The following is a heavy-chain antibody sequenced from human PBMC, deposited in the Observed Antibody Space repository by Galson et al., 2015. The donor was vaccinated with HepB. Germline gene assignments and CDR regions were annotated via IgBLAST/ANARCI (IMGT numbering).Heavy chain of an antibody. D-gene: IGHD3-22*01. V-gene: IGHV4-34*01. CDR1: GGSFSGYY. CDR2: INHSGST. Sequence: ETLSLTCAVYGGSFSGYYWSWIRQPPGKGLEWIGEINHSGSTNYNPSLKSRVTISVDTSKNQFSLKLSSVTAADTAVYYCASADYYDSSGYPGPSRYWGQGTLVTVSS. CDR3: ASADYYDSSGYPGPSRY. J-gene: IGHJ4*02.